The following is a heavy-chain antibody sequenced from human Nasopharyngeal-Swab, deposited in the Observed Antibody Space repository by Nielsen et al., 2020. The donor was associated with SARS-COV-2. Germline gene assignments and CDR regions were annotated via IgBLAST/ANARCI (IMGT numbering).Heavy chain of an antibody. CDR3: ARDHPLMGGGHY. V-gene: IGHV3-53*01. D-gene: IGHD4-23*01. CDR2: IYSGGGT. J-gene: IGHJ4*02. Sequence: GGSLRLSCAASGFTVSSNYMSWVRQAPGKGLEWVSVIYSGGGTYYADSVKGRFTISRDNSKNTLYLQMNNLRAEDTAVYYCARDHPLMGGGHYWGQGTLVTVSS. CDR1: GFTVSSNY.